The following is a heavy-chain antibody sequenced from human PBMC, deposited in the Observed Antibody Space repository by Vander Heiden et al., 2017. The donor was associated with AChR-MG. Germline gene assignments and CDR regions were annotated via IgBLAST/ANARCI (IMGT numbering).Heavy chain of an antibody. CDR2: MNPNSGNT. CDR3: ARGRYDDGWGSYPTLTY. D-gene: IGHD3-16*02. J-gene: IGHJ4*02. Sequence: QVQLVQSGAEVKKPGASVKVSCKASGYTFTSYDINWVRQATGQGLEWMGWMNPNSGNTGYEQKFQGRVTMTRNTSISTAYMEMSSLRSEDTAVYYCARGRYDDGWGSYPTLTYWGQGTLVTVSS. V-gene: IGHV1-8*01. CDR1: GYTFTSYD.